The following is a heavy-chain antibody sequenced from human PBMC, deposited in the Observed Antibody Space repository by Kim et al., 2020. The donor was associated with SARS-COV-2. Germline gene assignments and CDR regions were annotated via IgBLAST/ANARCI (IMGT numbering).Heavy chain of an antibody. V-gene: IGHV3-64D*09. CDR3: VKTSSTWPRHFDY. CDR2: IITDGRET. D-gene: IGHD6-13*01. Sequence: GGSLRLSCSVFGFSFSHYAMYWVRQAPGKGLEYVSAIITDGRETFYTDSVKGRFTISRDNSKNTLYLQMTSLRPEDTALYYCVKTSSTWPRHFDYWGQGTLVTVSS. CDR1: GFSFSHYA. J-gene: IGHJ4*02.